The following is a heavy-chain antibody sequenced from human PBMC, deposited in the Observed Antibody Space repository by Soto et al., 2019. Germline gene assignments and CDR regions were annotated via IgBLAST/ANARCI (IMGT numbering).Heavy chain of an antibody. Sequence: GASVKVSCKASGYTFTSYYMHWVRQAPGQGLEWMGIINPSGGSTSYAQKFQGRVTMTRDTSTSTVYMELNSLRAEDTAVYYCAKEPPRSYSLFDYWGQGTLVTVSS. J-gene: IGHJ4*02. CDR2: INPSGGST. V-gene: IGHV1-46*01. CDR3: AKEPPRSYSLFDY. CDR1: GYTFTSYY. D-gene: IGHD3-10*01.